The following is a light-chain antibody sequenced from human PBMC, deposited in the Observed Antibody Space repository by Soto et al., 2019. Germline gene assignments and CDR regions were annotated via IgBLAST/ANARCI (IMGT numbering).Light chain of an antibody. Sequence: EIVMTQSPATLSVSPGERATLSCRASQSVSSNLSWYQQKTGQAPRLLIYGASTRATGIPARFSGSGSGTEIPLTISSLQSEDFAVYYCQQYNNWLGAFGQGTQVEIK. CDR3: QQYNNWLGA. CDR2: GAS. J-gene: IGKJ1*01. V-gene: IGKV3-15*01. CDR1: QSVSSN.